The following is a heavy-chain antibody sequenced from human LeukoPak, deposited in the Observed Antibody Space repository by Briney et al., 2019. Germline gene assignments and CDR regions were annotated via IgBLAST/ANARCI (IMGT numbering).Heavy chain of an antibody. V-gene: IGHV4-38-2*02. CDR2: IYHRGST. J-gene: IGHJ4*02. Sequence: SETLSLTCTVSGYSISNGYYWGWIRQPPGKGLEWVGSIYHRGSTYYNPSLRSRVAISLDRSKKKFSLKLTSVTAADTAVYFCARGAEYYAIWRGYAGYSDYWGQGISVTVSS. D-gene: IGHD3-3*01. CDR3: ARGAEYYAIWRGYAGYSDY. CDR1: GYSISNGYY.